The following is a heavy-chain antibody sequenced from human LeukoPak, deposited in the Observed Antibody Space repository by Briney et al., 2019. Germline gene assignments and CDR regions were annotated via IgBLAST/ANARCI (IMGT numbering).Heavy chain of an antibody. J-gene: IGHJ4*02. CDR1: GFTFSNYA. Sequence: PGGSLRLSCAVSGFTFSNYAVNWVRQAPGKGLEWVSSISSSSSYIYYADSVKGRFTISRDNAKNSLYLQMNSLRAEDTAVYYCARASYCGGDCYPKYYFDYWGQGTLVTVSS. CDR3: ARASYCGGDCYPKYYFDY. D-gene: IGHD2-21*02. V-gene: IGHV3-21*01. CDR2: ISSSSSYI.